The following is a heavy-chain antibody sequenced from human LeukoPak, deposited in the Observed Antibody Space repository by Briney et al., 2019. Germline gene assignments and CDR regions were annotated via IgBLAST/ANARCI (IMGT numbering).Heavy chain of an antibody. J-gene: IGHJ6*03. CDR3: ARDHGYSYDLVHYYYYMDV. CDR2: IYYSGST. D-gene: IGHD5-18*01. V-gene: IGHV4-59*01. CDR1: GGSISSYY. Sequence: KPSETLSLTCTVSGGSISSYYWSWIRQPPGKGLEWIGYIYYSGSTNYNPSPKSRVTISVDTSKNQFSLKLSSVTAAGTAVYYCARDHGYSYDLVHYYYYMDVWGKGTTVTVSS.